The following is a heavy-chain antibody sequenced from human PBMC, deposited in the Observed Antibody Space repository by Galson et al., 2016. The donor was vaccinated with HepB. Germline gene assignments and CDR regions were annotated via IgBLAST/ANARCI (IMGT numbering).Heavy chain of an antibody. CDR2: IDWDEDK. V-gene: IGHV2-70*01. CDR3: ARMKNYYYGMDV. Sequence: ALEWLALIDWDEDKYYSTSLKTRLTISKDTSKNQVVLTVTNMDPVDTATYYCARMKNYYYGMDVWGQGTTVTVSS. J-gene: IGHJ6*02.